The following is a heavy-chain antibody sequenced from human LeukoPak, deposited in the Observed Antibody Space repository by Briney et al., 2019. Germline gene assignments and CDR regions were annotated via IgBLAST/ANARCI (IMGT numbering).Heavy chain of an antibody. Sequence: GGAPRLSCAASGFTFSNYEMNWVRQAPGKGLEWVSYISSSGSTIYYADSVKGRFTISRDNAKNSLYLQMNSLRAEDTAVYYCARDDSYGLDYWGQGTRDSVSS. CDR2: ISSSGSTI. V-gene: IGHV3-48*03. J-gene: IGHJ4*02. CDR3: ARDDSYGLDY. D-gene: IGHD5-18*01. CDR1: GFTFSNYE.